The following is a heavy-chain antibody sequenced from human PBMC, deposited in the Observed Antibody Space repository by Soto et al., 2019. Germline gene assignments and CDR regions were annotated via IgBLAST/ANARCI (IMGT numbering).Heavy chain of an antibody. Sequence: ASVKVSCKASGYSFTDYHIHWVRQAPGQGLEWLGRINPKSGGTSTAQKFQGWVTMTTDTSISTASMELTRLTSDDTAIYYCARGDSTDCSNGVCSFFYNHDMDVWGQGTMVTVSS. J-gene: IGHJ6*02. CDR2: INPKSGGT. V-gene: IGHV1-2*04. CDR3: ARGDSTDCSNGVCSFFYNHDMDV. D-gene: IGHD2-8*01. CDR1: GYSFTDYH.